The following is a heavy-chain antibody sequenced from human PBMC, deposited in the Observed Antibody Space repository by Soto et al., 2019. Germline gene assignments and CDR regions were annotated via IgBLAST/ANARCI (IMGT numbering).Heavy chain of an antibody. J-gene: IGHJ3*02. CDR2: ISWNSGSI. D-gene: IGHD6-19*01. CDR1: GFTFDDYA. Sequence: LRLSCAASGFTFDDYAMHWVRQAPGKGLEWVSGISWNSGSIGYADSVKGRFTISRDNAKNSLYLQMNSLRAEDTALYYCAKAPGQWLVLDAFDIWGQGTMVTVSS. CDR3: AKAPGQWLVLDAFDI. V-gene: IGHV3-9*01.